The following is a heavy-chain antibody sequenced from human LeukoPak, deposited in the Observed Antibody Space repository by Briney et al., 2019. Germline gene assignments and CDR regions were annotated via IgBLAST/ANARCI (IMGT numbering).Heavy chain of an antibody. CDR1: GYTFTSYY. D-gene: IGHD3-22*01. V-gene: IGHV1-69*13. Sequence: GASVKVSCKASGYTFTSYYMHWVRQAPGQGLEWMGGIIPIFGTANYAQKFQGRVTITADESTSTAYMELSSLRSEDTAVYYCARGYYDSSGYHYWDYWGQGTLVTVSS. CDR2: IIPIFGTA. J-gene: IGHJ4*02. CDR3: ARGYYDSSGYHYWDY.